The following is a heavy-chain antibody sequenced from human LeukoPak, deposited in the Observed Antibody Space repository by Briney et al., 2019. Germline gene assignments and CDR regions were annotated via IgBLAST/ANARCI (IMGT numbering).Heavy chain of an antibody. V-gene: IGHV3-33*01. CDR2: IWYDGSNK. D-gene: IGHD4-17*01. CDR1: GFTFSSYG. CDR3: VEVAPYGDYEDY. Sequence: GRSLRLSCAASGFTFSSYGMHWVRQAPGKGLEWVAVIWYDGSNKYYADSVKGRFTISRDNSKNTLYLQMNSLRAEDTAVYYCVEVAPYGDYEDYWGQGTLVTVSS. J-gene: IGHJ4*02.